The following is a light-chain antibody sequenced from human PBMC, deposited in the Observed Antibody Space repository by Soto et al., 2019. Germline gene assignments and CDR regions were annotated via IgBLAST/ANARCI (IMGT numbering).Light chain of an antibody. J-gene: IGKJ5*01. CDR3: RQRSDWPSIT. CDR1: QSVSID. V-gene: IGKV3-15*01. Sequence: IVPTESRTTLSETPGERATLSCSFSQSVSIDLAWYQQTPGQARRLLIYGASTRATGIPVRFSGSASGTEFTLTISSLQSEDFAVYYCRQRSDWPSITFGQGSRVEI. CDR2: GAS.